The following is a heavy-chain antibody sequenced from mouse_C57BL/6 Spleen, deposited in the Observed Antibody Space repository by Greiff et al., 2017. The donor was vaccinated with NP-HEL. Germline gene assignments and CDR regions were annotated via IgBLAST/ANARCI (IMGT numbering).Heavy chain of an antibody. Sequence: QVQLQQSGAELVKPGASVKLSCKASGYTFTSYWMQWVKQRPGQGLEWIGEIDPSDSYTNYNQKFKGKATLTVDTSSSTAYMQLSSLTSEDSAVYYCARKGGDYDVYYAMDYWGQGTSVTVSS. CDR1: GYTFTSYW. CDR3: ARKGGDYDVYYAMDY. D-gene: IGHD2-4*01. CDR2: IDPSDSYT. V-gene: IGHV1-50*01. J-gene: IGHJ4*01.